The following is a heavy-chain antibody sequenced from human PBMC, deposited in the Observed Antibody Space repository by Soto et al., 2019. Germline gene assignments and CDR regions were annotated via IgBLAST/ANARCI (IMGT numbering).Heavy chain of an antibody. Sequence: SVKVSCKASGGTFSSYAISWVRQAPGQGLEWMGGIIPIFGTANYAQKFQGGVTITADESTSTAYMELSSLRSEDTAVHYCARDHCSGGSCYSYYYYGMDVWGQGTTVTVSS. CDR3: ARDHCSGGSCYSYYYYGMDV. J-gene: IGHJ6*02. CDR1: GGTFSSYA. D-gene: IGHD2-15*01. V-gene: IGHV1-69*13. CDR2: IIPIFGTA.